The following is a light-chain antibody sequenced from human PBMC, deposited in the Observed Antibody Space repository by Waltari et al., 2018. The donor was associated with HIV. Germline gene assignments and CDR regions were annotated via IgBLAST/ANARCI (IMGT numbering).Light chain of an antibody. J-gene: IGLJ1*01. CDR2: EVS. CDR1: TSDVGGYTY. V-gene: IGLV2-14*01. CDR3: SSFSSSSTPYV. Sequence: QSGLTQPASVSGSPGQPLTISCTGTTSDVGGYTYVSWYQQHPGTAPKLIIYEVSNRPSGVSNRFSGSKSGNTASLTISGLQPEDETDYYCSSFSSSSTPYVFGTGTKVTVL.